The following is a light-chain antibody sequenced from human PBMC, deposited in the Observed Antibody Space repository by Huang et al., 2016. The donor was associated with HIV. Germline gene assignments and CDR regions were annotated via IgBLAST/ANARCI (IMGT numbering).Light chain of an antibody. CDR2: KAS. CDR1: QTISTW. CDR3: QQYNSDPS. Sequence: DIQMTQSPSTLSASVGDRVTITCRASQTISTWLAWYQQKPGKAPKVLIYKASSLESGGPSRFSGSGSGTEFTLTISSLQPDDFATYYCQQYNSDPSFGGGTKVEI. J-gene: IGKJ4*01. V-gene: IGKV1-5*03.